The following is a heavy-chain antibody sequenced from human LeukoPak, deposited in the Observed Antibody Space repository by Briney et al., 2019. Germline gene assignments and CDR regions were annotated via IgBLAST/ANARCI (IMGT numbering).Heavy chain of an antibody. CDR2: INHSGST. J-gene: IGHJ4*02. Sequence: SEILSLTCAVYGGSFSGYYWSWIRQPPGKGLEWIGEINHSGSTNYNPSLKSRVTISVDTSKNQFSLKLSSVTAADTAVYYCARATYCSGDSCYSGIFDYWGQGTLVTVSS. V-gene: IGHV4-34*01. D-gene: IGHD2-15*01. CDR3: ARATYCSGDSCYSGIFDY. CDR1: GGSFSGYY.